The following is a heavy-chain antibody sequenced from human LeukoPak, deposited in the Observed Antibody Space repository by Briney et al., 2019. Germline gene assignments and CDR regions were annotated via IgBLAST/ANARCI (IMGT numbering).Heavy chain of an antibody. Sequence: SVKVSCKASGYTFTSYYMHWVRQAPGQGLEWMGIINPSGGSTSYAQKFQGRVTMTRDTSTSTVYMELSSLRSEDTAVYYCARADYDSSGYYGPPNNFDCWGQGTLVTVSS. CDR3: ARADYDSSGYYGPPNNFDC. J-gene: IGHJ4*02. D-gene: IGHD3-22*01. CDR1: GYTFTSYY. CDR2: INPSGGST. V-gene: IGHV1-46*01.